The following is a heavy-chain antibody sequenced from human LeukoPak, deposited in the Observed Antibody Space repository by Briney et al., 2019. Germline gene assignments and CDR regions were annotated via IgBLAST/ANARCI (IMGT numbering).Heavy chain of an antibody. J-gene: IGHJ6*03. V-gene: IGHV4-59*08. Sequence: SETLSLTCTVSGGSISSYYWSWIRQPPGKGLEWIGYIYYSGSTNYNPSLKSRVTISVDTSKNQFSLKLSSVTAADTAVYYCARDIVVVTAPSGEYYYMDVWGKGTTVTISS. CDR3: ARDIVVVTAPSGEYYYMDV. CDR1: GGSISSYY. D-gene: IGHD2-21*02. CDR2: IYYSGST.